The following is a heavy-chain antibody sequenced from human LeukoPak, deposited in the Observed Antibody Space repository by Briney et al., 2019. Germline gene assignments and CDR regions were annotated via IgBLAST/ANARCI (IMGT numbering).Heavy chain of an antibody. CDR2: IYYSGST. V-gene: IGHV4-59*01. D-gene: IGHD4-11*01. J-gene: IGHJ5*02. Sequence: SETLSLTCTVSTGSISSYYWSWIRQPPGKGLEWIGYIYYSGSTNYNPSLKSRVTISVDTFKTQFSLKLSSVTAADTAVYYCARLHSTNWLDPWGQGTLVTVSS. CDR1: TGSISSYY. CDR3: ARLHSTNWLDP.